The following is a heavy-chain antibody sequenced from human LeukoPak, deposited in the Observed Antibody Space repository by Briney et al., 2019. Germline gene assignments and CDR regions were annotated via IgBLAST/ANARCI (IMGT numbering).Heavy chain of an antibody. CDR1: GYTFTGYY. CDR2: INPNSGGT. D-gene: IGHD3-10*01. V-gene: IGHV1-2*02. J-gene: IGHJ4*02. Sequence: ASVKVSCKASGYTFTGYYMHWVRQAPGQGLEWMGWINPNSGGTNYAQKFQGRVTLTRDTSISTAYMELSRLRSDDTAVYYCARVGLLWFGELTIPFDYWGQGTLVTVSS. CDR3: ARVGLLWFGELTIPFDY.